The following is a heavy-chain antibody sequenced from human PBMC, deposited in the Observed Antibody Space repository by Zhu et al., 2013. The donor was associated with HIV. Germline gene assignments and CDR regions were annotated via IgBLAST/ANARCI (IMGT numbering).Heavy chain of an antibody. V-gene: IGHV1-69*01. CDR3: ARDVPEAGLEWFGHNWFDP. D-gene: IGHD3-3*01. J-gene: IGHJ5*02. CDR2: IIPIFGTA. Sequence: QVQLVQSGAEVKKPGSSVKVSCKASGGTFSSYAISWVRQAPGQGLEWMGGIIPIFGTANYAQKFQGRVTITADESTSTAYMELSSLRSEDTAVYYCARDVPEAGLEWFGHNWFDPWGQGTLVTVSS. CDR1: GGTFSSYA.